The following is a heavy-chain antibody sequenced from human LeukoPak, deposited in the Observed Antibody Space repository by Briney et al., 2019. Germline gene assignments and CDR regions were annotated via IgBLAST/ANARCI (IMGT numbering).Heavy chain of an antibody. CDR3: THESQFAWLFFFFDF. V-gene: IGHV3-15*01. J-gene: IGHJ4*02. CDR2: IKSKRGGGTT. Sequence: GGSLRLSCAVSGLKFSDAWMSWVRQAPGKGLEWVGRIKSKRGGGTTEFAAPVSGRFTISRDDSKNMVYLEMNSLKTEDTAVYYCTHESQFAWLFFFFDFWGQGTRVTVSS. CDR1: GLKFSDAW. D-gene: IGHD3-9*01.